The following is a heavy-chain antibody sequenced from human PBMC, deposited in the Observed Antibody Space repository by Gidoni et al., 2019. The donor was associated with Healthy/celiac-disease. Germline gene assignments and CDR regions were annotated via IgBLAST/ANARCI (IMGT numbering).Heavy chain of an antibody. J-gene: IGHJ4*02. V-gene: IGHV5-10-1*01. D-gene: IGHD3-9*01. CDR1: GYSFTSYW. CDR3: ARHSWYDYDILTGYYNTDFDY. Sequence: EVQLVQSGAAVKKPGEYLRISCKGYGYSFTSYWIRWGRQMPGKDLEWMGRIYPSNSYTNYSPSVQGHVTSSSDKSISTAYLQWSSLNASDTAMYYCARHSWYDYDILTGYYNTDFDYWGQGTLVTVSS. CDR2: IYPSNSYT.